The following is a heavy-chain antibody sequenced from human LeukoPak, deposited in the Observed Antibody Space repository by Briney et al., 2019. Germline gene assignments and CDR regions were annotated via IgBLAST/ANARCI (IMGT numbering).Heavy chain of an antibody. CDR3: TRDRYYYDSSGLS. CDR1: GFTFSSYS. D-gene: IGHD3-22*01. V-gene: IGHV3-21*01. CDR2: ISSSSSYI. Sequence: GGSLRLSCAASGFTFSSYSMNWVRQAPGKGLEWVSSISSSSSYIYYADSVKGRFTISRDNAKNSLYLQMNSLRAEDTAAYYCTRDRYYYDSSGLSWGQGTLVTVSS. J-gene: IGHJ4*02.